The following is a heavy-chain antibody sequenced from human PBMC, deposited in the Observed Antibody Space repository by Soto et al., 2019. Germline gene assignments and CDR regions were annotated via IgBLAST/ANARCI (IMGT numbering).Heavy chain of an antibody. CDR3: ARRVAAHPYFDF. V-gene: IGHV5-51*01. D-gene: IGHD6-6*01. Sequence: ESLQISCKGSGSIFANDWIAWVRQMPGKGLEWMGIIFPGDSDTRYSPSFQGQVTISADKSINTAYLQWSSLKASDTAVYYCARRVAAHPYFDFWGQGALVTVSS. CDR2: IFPGDSDT. J-gene: IGHJ4*02. CDR1: GSIFANDW.